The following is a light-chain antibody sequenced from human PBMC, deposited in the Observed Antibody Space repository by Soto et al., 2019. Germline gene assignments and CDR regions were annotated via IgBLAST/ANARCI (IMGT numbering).Light chain of an antibody. Sequence: QSALTQPASVSGSPGQSITISCTGTSSDFGGYNYVSWYQQFSGRAPKLLIYDVTNRPSGVSDRFSGSKSGNTASLTISGLQAEDEADYSCSSYTSSSTPWVFGTGTKVTVL. CDR2: DVT. J-gene: IGLJ1*01. CDR3: SSYTSSSTPWV. CDR1: SSDFGGYNY. V-gene: IGLV2-14*01.